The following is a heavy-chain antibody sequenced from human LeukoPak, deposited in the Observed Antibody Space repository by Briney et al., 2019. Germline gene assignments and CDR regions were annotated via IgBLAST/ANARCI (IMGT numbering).Heavy chain of an antibody. J-gene: IGHJ6*03. CDR2: ITSSGTYT. CDR3: ARDPYSGNYGTYYYYYMDV. D-gene: IGHD1-26*01. Sequence: GGSLRLSCAASGFTFSSYEMNWVRQAPGKAMEWISSITSSGTYTFYADSVKGRFTISRDNAKNSLYLQMDSLGPEDTAVYYCARDPYSGNYGTYYYYYMDVWGKGTTVTISS. V-gene: IGHV3-21*01. CDR1: GFTFSSYE.